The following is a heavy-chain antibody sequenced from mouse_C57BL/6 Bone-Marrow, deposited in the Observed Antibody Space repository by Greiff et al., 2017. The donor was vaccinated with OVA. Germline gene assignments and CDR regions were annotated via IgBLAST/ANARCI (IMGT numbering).Heavy chain of an antibody. Sequence: QVQLKQSGAELVRPGASVKLSCKASGYTFTDYYINWVKQRPGQGLEWIARIYPGSGNTYYNEKFKGKATLTAEKSSSTAYMQLSSLTSEDSAVYFCARSRDSSGYHYYAMDYWGQGTSVTVSS. V-gene: IGHV1-76*01. CDR2: IYPGSGNT. CDR1: GYTFTDYY. CDR3: ARSRDSSGYHYYAMDY. J-gene: IGHJ4*01. D-gene: IGHD3-2*02.